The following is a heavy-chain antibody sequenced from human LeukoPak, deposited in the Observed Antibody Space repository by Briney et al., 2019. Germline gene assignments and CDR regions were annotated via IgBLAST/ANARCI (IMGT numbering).Heavy chain of an antibody. CDR1: GGSISSSSYY. D-gene: IGHD4-17*01. Sequence: SETLSLTCTVSGGSISSSSYYWGWIRQPPGKGLEWIGSIYYSGSTYYNPSLKSRVTISVDTSKNQFSLKLSSVTAADTAVYYCAKEIWPTVTTPGHTYFDYWGQGTLVTVSS. CDR2: IYYSGST. J-gene: IGHJ4*02. CDR3: AKEIWPTVTTPGHTYFDY. V-gene: IGHV4-39*02.